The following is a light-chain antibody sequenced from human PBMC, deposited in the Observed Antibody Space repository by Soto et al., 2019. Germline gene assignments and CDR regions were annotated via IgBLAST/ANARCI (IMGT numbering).Light chain of an antibody. CDR3: QMHNTGT. J-gene: IGKJ3*01. CDR2: GAS. V-gene: IGKV1-27*01. CDR1: QGISTY. Sequence: DIQMTQSPSSLSASVGDRVTITCRASQGISTYLAWYQQKPGKVPKLLIYGASTLQSGVPSRFSGSGSGTDFTLTISSLQPEDVATYYCQMHNTGTFGPGTKVDIK.